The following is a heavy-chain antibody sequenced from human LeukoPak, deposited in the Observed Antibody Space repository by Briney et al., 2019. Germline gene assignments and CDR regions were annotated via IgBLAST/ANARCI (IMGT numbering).Heavy chain of an antibody. D-gene: IGHD2-15*01. Sequence: ETLSLTCAVYGGSFSGYYWSWIRQPPGKGLGWIGEINHSGSTNYNPSLKSRVTISVDTSKNQFSLKLSSVTAADTAVYYCARVSSYCSGGSCYYYYYGMDVWGQGTTVTVSS. V-gene: IGHV4-34*01. CDR2: INHSGST. CDR3: ARVSSYCSGGSCYYYYYGMDV. CDR1: GGSFSGYY. J-gene: IGHJ6*02.